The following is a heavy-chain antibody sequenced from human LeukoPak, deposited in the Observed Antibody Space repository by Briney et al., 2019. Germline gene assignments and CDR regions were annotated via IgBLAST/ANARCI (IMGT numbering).Heavy chain of an antibody. CDR1: GYTFTSYA. CDR3: ARGGLTMVRGPTSDY. D-gene: IGHD3-10*01. Sequence: ASVKVSCKASGYTFTSYAMHWVRQAPGQRLEWMGWINAGNGNTKYSQKFQGRVTITRDTSASTAYMELSSLRSDDTAVYYCARGGLTMVRGPTSDYWGQGTLVTVSS. V-gene: IGHV1-3*01. J-gene: IGHJ4*02. CDR2: INAGNGNT.